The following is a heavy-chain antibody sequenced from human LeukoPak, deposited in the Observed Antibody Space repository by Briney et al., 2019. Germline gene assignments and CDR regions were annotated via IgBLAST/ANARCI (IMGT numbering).Heavy chain of an antibody. CDR3: ARENSGSYREFDY. CDR1: GGSISSSSYY. V-gene: IGHV4-39*07. CDR2: IDYSGST. Sequence: SSETLSLTCTVSGGSISSSSYYWGWIRQPPGKGLEWIGSIDYSGSTYYNPSLKSRVTISVDTSKNQFSLKLSSVTAADTAVYYCARENSGSYREFDYWGQGTLVTVSS. J-gene: IGHJ4*02. D-gene: IGHD1-26*01.